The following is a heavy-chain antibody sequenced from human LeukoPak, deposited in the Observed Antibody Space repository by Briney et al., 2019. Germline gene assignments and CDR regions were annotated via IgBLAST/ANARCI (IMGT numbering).Heavy chain of an antibody. Sequence: SETLSLTCTVSGGSMSNSYLTWVRQPAGKGLEWIGRMYVSGTTNYNPSLRSRVTMSIDSSNNQFSLRLGSVTAADTAVYYCAREDYYDSSGYSEGMDVWGQGTTVTVS. J-gene: IGHJ6*02. D-gene: IGHD3-22*01. CDR2: MYVSGTT. CDR3: AREDYYDSSGYSEGMDV. V-gene: IGHV4-4*07. CDR1: GGSMSNSY.